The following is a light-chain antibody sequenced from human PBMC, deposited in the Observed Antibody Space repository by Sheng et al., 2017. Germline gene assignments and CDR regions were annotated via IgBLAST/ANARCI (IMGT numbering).Light chain of an antibody. CDR2: RAS. Sequence: DIQMTQSPSSLSASVGDTVTITCQASQDISGYLNWYQHKPGQAPRLLISRASNLRTAIPSRFSGGGSGADFTFTLTNLQPEDIATYYCQQYHDLPFTFGPGTSVDFK. V-gene: IGKV1-33*01. J-gene: IGKJ3*01. CDR1: QDISGY. CDR3: QQYHDLPFT.